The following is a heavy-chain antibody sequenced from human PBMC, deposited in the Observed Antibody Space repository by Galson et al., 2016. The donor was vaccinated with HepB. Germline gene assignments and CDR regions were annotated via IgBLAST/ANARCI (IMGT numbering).Heavy chain of an antibody. Sequence: SLRLSCAGSGLSLSPYAMSWGRQAPGKGLEWVSGTSASGGSKTYADSVRGRFIISRDNSNNKLFLQMNSLTTEDTAIYFCAKDRLSGHGDCSWGIFDIWGQGTLVTVSS. CDR1: GLSLSPYA. V-gene: IGHV3-23*01. CDR3: AKDRLSGHGDCSWGIFDI. CDR2: TSASGGSK. J-gene: IGHJ4*02. D-gene: IGHD2-21*02.